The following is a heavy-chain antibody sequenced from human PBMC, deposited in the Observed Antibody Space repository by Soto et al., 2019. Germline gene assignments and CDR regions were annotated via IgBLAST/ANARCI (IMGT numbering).Heavy chain of an antibody. CDR1: GGSISSSSYY. J-gene: IGHJ5*02. Sequence: QLQLQESGPGLVKPSETLSLTCTVSGGSISSSSYYWGWIRQPPGKGLEWIGSIYYSGSTYYNPSLKSRVTISXXTXKXXFSLKLSSVTAADTAVYYCARQDYYYGSGTNWFDPWGQGSLVTVSS. D-gene: IGHD3-10*01. CDR3: ARQDYYYGSGTNWFDP. V-gene: IGHV4-39*01. CDR2: IYYSGST.